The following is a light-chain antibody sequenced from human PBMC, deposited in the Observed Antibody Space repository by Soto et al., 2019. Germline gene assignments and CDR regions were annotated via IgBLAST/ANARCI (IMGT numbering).Light chain of an antibody. CDR3: QHRSNWPLT. CDR1: QSVSSY. J-gene: IGKJ5*01. Sequence: EIVLTQSPATLSLSPGERATLSCRASQSVSSYLAWYQQKAGQAPRLLIYDASNRATGIPARFSGSGSGTDFTLTIISLEPEDFAVYFCQHRSNWPLTFGRGTRLEIK. CDR2: DAS. V-gene: IGKV3-11*01.